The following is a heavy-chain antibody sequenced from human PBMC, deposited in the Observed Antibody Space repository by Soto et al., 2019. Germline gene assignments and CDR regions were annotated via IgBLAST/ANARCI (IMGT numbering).Heavy chain of an antibody. V-gene: IGHV4-59*01. J-gene: IGHJ6*03. CDR1: GGSISSYY. Sequence: SETLSLTCTVSGGSISSYYWSWIRQPPGKGLEWIGYIYYSGSTNYNPSLKSRVTISVDTSKNQFSLKLSSVTAADTAVYYCARVFPGDYRDYYYYYMDVWGKGTTVTVSS. D-gene: IGHD3-16*01. CDR2: IYYSGST. CDR3: ARVFPGDYRDYYYYYMDV.